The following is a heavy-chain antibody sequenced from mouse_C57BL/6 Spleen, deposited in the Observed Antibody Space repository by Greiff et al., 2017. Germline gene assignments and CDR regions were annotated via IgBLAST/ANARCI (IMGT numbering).Heavy chain of an antibody. J-gene: IGHJ2*01. V-gene: IGHV1-4*01. CDR2: INPSSGYT. CDR1: GYTFTSYT. CDR3: ARSGWDYFDY. Sequence: QVQLKESGAELARPGASVKMSCKASGYTFTSYTMHWVKQRPGQGLEWIGYINPSSGYTKYNQKFKDKATLTADKSSSTAYMQLSSLTSEDSAVYYCARSGWDYFDYWGQGTTLTVSS. D-gene: IGHD3-2*02.